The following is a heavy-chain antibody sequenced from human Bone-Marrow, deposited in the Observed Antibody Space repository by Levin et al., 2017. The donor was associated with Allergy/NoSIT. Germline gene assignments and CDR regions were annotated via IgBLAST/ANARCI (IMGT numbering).Heavy chain of an antibody. D-gene: IGHD1-26*01. CDR2: TYYRSKWYT. J-gene: IGHJ4*02. CDR1: GDSVSSNSAS. CDR3: AREGKFWGATYLPHLLHS. Sequence: LSQTLSLTCAISGDSVSSNSASWNWIRQSPSRGLEWLGRTYYRSKWYTEYAVPVKSRITINPDTSKNQFSLHLNSVTSEDTAVYYCAREGKFWGATYLPHLLHSWGQGTLVTVSS. V-gene: IGHV6-1*01.